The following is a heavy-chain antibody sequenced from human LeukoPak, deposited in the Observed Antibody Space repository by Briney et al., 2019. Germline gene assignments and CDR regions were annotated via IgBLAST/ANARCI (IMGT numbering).Heavy chain of an antibody. CDR1: GFPFSSHA. CDR3: VREAGYCAPVCVKTNWFDP. D-gene: IGHD2-15*01. Sequence: PGGSLRLSCAASGFPFSSHAMSWVRQPPGKGLEWVAAISNGKTYYADSVRVRFAISRDDSTNTVYLHMNSLRDEDTALYHCVREAGYCAPVCVKTNWFDPWGQGTLVTVSS. V-gene: IGHV3-23*01. J-gene: IGHJ5*02. CDR2: ISNGKT.